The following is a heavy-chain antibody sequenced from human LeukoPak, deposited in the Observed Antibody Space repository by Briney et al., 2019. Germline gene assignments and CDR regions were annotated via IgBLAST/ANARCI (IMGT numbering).Heavy chain of an antibody. J-gene: IGHJ5*02. CDR1: GGSFSGYY. CDR3: ARDDIVLMVYPRGWFDP. V-gene: IGHV4-34*01. Sequence: SETLSLTCAVYGGSFSGYYWSWIRQPPGKGLEWIGEINHSGSTNYNPSLKSRVTISVDTSKNQFSLKLSSVTAADTAVYYCARDDIVLMVYPRGWFDPWGQGTLVTVSS. D-gene: IGHD2-8*01. CDR2: INHSGST.